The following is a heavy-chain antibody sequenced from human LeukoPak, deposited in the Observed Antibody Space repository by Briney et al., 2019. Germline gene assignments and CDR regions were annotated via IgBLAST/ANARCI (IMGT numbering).Heavy chain of an antibody. V-gene: IGHV4-30-4*08. J-gene: IGHJ2*01. CDR2: IYYSGST. CDR1: GGSISSGDYY. D-gene: IGHD3-9*01. Sequence: SETLSLTCTVSGGSISSGDYYWSWIRQPPGKGLEWIGYIYYSGSTYYNPSLKSRVTISVDTSKNQFSLKLSSVTAADTAVYYCARDQSRYWYFDLWGRGTLVTVSS. CDR3: ARDQSRYWYFDL.